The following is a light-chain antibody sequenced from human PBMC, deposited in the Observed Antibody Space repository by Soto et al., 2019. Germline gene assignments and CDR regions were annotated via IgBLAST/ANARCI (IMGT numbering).Light chain of an antibody. CDR2: GAS. Sequence: EIVMTQSPATLSLSPGERATLSCRASQSINSNLAWYQQKPGQAPRLLIYGASSRATGVPDRFSGSGSGTDFTLTISRLEPEDFAVYYCQQYGSSPQITFGGGTKVDIK. CDR1: QSINSN. CDR3: QQYGSSPQIT. V-gene: IGKV3-20*01. J-gene: IGKJ4*01.